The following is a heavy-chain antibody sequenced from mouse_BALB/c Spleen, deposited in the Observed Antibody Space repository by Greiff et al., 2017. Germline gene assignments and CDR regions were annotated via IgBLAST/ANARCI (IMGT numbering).Heavy chain of an antibody. CDR1: GFTFSSYA. D-gene: IGHD2-4*01. J-gene: IGHJ3*01. Sequence: EVKLVESGGGLVKPGGSLKLSCAASGFTFSSYAMSWVRQTPEKRLEWVASISSGGSTYYPDSVKGRFTISRDNARNILYLQMSSLRSEDTAMYYCAREGAMITTRFAYWGQGTLVTVSA. V-gene: IGHV5-6-5*01. CDR3: AREGAMITTRFAY. CDR2: ISSGGST.